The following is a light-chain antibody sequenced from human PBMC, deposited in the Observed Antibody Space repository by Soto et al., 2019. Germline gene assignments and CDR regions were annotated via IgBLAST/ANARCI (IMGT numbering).Light chain of an antibody. CDR1: SSDVGGYNY. CDR2: EVS. V-gene: IGLV2-14*01. CDR3: GSSTTSTTSYV. Sequence: QSVLTQPASVSGSPGQSITISCTGTSSDVGGYNYVSWYKQHPGKAPKLMIYEVSNRPSGVSNRFSGSKSGNTASLTISGLQAEDEADYYCGSSTTSTTSYVFGTGTKVTGL. J-gene: IGLJ1*01.